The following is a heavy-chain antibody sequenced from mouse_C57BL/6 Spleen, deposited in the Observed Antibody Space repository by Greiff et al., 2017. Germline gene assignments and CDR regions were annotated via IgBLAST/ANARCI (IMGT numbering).Heavy chain of an antibody. CDR3: ARNLGTGAWFAY. CDR1: GYTFTSYW. CDR2: IYPSDSET. D-gene: IGHD3-3*01. Sequence: VQLQQPGAELVRPGSSVKLSCKASGYTFTSYWMDWVKQRPGQGLEWIGNIYPSDSETHYNQKFKDKATLTVDKSSSTAYMQLSSLTSEDSAVYYCARNLGTGAWFAYWGQGTLVTVSA. V-gene: IGHV1-61*01. J-gene: IGHJ3*01.